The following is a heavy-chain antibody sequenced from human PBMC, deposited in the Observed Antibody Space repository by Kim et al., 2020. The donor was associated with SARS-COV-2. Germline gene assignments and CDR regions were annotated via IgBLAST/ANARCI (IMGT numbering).Heavy chain of an antibody. CDR3: ARDIVVVVAATRSYNWFDP. J-gene: IGHJ5*02. CDR2: INPNSGGT. D-gene: IGHD2-15*01. V-gene: IGHV1-2*06. Sequence: ASVKVSCKASGYTFTGYYMHWVRQAPGQGLEWMGRINPNSGGTNYAQKFQGRVTMTRDTSISTAYMELSRLRSDDTAVYYCARDIVVVVAATRSYNWFDPWGQGTLVTVSS. CDR1: GYTFTGYY.